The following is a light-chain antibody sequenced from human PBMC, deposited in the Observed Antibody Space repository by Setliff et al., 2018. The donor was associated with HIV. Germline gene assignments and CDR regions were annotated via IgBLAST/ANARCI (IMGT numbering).Light chain of an antibody. CDR3: TSYTTSSTLVV. CDR1: SSDVGGYNY. CDR2: EVS. Sequence: QSTLTQPASVSGSPGQSITISCTGTSSDVGGYNYVSWYLQHPGKAPKLMIHEVSNRPPGVSNRFSGSKSGNTASLTISGLRAEDEANYYCTSYTTSSTLVVFGGGTKVTVL. V-gene: IGLV2-14*01. J-gene: IGLJ2*01.